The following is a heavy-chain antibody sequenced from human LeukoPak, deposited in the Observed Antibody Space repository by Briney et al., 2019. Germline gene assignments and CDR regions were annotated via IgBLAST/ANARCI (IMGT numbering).Heavy chain of an antibody. D-gene: IGHD2-2*01. CDR3: ARVSGDQLLPRAFDI. V-gene: IGHV3-30*03. CDR2: ISNDGSNK. CDR1: GFTFSSYG. Sequence: GGSLRLSCTASGFTFSSYGMHWVRQGPGKGLEWVAVISNDGSNKYHADSVKGRFAISRDNSKNTLYLLMTSLRAEDTALYYCARVSGDQLLPRAFDIWGQGTMVTVSS. J-gene: IGHJ3*02.